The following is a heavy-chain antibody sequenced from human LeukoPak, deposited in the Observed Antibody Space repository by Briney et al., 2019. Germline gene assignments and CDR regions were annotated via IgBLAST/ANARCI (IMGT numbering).Heavy chain of an antibody. CDR2: INHSGST. Sequence: PSETLSLTCAVYGGSFSGYYWSWIRQPPGKGLEWLGEINHSGSTNYNPSLKSRVTISVDTSKNQFSLKLSSVTAADTAVYYCARETIAAAGDSVYLDYWGQGTLVTVSS. J-gene: IGHJ4*02. CDR1: GGSFSGYY. D-gene: IGHD6-13*01. V-gene: IGHV4-34*01. CDR3: ARETIAAAGDSVYLDY.